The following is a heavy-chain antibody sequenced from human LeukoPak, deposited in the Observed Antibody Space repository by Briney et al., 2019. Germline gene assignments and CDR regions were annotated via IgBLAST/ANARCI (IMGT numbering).Heavy chain of an antibody. CDR3: AREGNDYYYDQ. Sequence: PGGSLRLSCAASGFIFSTYWMSWVRQAPGKGLEWVANIKEDGSAKYYVDSVKGRFTISRDNAKNSLYLQVASLRGDDTATYYCAREGNDYYYDQWGQGTLVTVPP. J-gene: IGHJ4*02. D-gene: IGHD3-16*01. V-gene: IGHV3-7*01. CDR2: IKEDGSAK. CDR1: GFIFSTYW.